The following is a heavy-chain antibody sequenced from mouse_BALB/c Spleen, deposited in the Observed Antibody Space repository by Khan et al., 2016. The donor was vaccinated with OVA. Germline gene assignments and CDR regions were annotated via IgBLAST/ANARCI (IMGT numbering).Heavy chain of an antibody. CDR2: IDPFNGGN. Sequence: VQLQQSGPELMKPGASVKISCKASGYSFTTSYMHWVKQSHGKSLEWIGYIDPFNGGNDYNQKFKGKATLTVDKFYIKAYMHLSSLTSEDSAVYYCARGTFDYWGQGTLVTVSA. CDR1: GYSFTTSY. D-gene: IGHD3-3*01. V-gene: IGHV1-34*01. CDR3: ARGTFDY. J-gene: IGHJ3*01.